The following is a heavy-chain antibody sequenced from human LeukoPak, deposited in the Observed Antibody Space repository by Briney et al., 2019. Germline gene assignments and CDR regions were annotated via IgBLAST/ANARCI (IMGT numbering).Heavy chain of an antibody. J-gene: IGHJ4*02. Sequence: PWGSVRLSCAASGFTFSSYWMHWVRQAPGKGLMWVSRINSDGIITNYADSVKGRFTISRDNAKNTLYLQMNSLRAEDTAVYYCARVRATFSPHFDNWGQGTLLPLFS. V-gene: IGHV3-74*01. CDR2: INSDGIIT. D-gene: IGHD5-12*01. CDR1: GFTFSSYW. CDR3: ARVRATFSPHFDN.